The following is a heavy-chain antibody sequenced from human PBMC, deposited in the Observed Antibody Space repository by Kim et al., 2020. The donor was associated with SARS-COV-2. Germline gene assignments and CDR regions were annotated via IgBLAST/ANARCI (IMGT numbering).Heavy chain of an antibody. V-gene: IGHV4-39*01. D-gene: IGHD3-10*01. CDR1: GGSISSSSYY. Sequence: SETLSLTCTVSGGSISSSSYYWGWIRQPPGKGLEWIGSIYYSGSTYYNPSLKSRVTISVDTSKNQFSLKLSSVTAADTAVYYCARHVGMAKDYYYGSGNWGQGTLVTVSS. J-gene: IGHJ4*02. CDR2: IYYSGST. CDR3: ARHVGMAKDYYYGSGN.